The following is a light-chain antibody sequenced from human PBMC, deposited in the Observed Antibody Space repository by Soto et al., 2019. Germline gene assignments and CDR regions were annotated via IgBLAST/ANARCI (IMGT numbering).Light chain of an antibody. CDR1: SSNIGAGYD. CDR2: GNS. CDR3: QSYDSSLSAYVV. V-gene: IGLV1-40*01. Sequence: QSVLTQPPSVSGAPGQRVTICCTGSSSNIGAGYDVHWYQQLPGTAPKLLIYGNSNRPSGVPDRFSGSKSGTSASLAITGFQAEDEADYYCQSYDSSLSAYVVFGAGTKLTVL. J-gene: IGLJ2*01.